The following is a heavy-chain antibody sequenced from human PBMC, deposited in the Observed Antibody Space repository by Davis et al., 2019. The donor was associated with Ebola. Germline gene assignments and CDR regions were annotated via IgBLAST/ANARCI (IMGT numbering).Heavy chain of an antibody. J-gene: IGHJ6*02. D-gene: IGHD4-17*01. CDR3: ARSVKAATVTSWHIDYYFYGMDV. V-gene: IGHV3-30-3*01. CDR2: ISYDGTNK. Sequence: GGSLRLSCAASGFTFSSYAVHWVRQAPGKGLDWVAVISYDGTNKYYADSVGGRFTISRDNSKNTLYLQMNSLRADDTAVYYCARSVKAATVTSWHIDYYFYGMDVWGQGTTVTVSS. CDR1: GFTFSSYA.